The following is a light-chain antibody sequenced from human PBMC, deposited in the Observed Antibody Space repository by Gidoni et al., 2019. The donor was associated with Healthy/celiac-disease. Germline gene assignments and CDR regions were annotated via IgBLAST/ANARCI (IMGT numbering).Light chain of an antibody. J-gene: IGKJ3*01. Sequence: DIQMTQSPSTLSASVGDRVTITCRASQSISSWLAWYQQKPGKAPKLLIYKASSLESGVPSRFSGSGSGTEFTLTISSLQPDDFATYYCQQYNSYSPSTFGPXTKVDIK. CDR2: KAS. CDR1: QSISSW. CDR3: QQYNSYSPST. V-gene: IGKV1-5*03.